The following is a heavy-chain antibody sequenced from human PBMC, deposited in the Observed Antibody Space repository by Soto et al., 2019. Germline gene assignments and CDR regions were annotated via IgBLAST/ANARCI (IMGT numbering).Heavy chain of an antibody. Sequence: EEQLVESGEGLVQPGGSLRLSCAASGFIFSNFWIDWVRQAPGKGLEWVAKINQDGSEKYYVDSVKGRFTISRDNAKNSLYLQMNSLRAEDTAVYYCAVLSIAAVVDFWGQGTLITVSS. CDR1: GFIFSNFW. D-gene: IGHD6-25*01. J-gene: IGHJ4*02. V-gene: IGHV3-7*01. CDR2: INQDGSEK. CDR3: AVLSIAAVVDF.